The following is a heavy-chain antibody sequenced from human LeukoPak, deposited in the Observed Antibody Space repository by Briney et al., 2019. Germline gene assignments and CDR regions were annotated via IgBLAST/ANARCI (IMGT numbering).Heavy chain of an antibody. D-gene: IGHD4-23*01. J-gene: IGHJ6*02. V-gene: IGHV4-30-4*01. CDR1: GGSISGGDYY. Sequence: SETLSLTCTVSGGSISGGDYYWSWIRQPPGKGLEWIGYIHYSGSTYYNPSLRSRITISIDTSKNQFSLKLSSVTAADTAVYYCARDRSTVDYYGLDVWGQGTTVIVSS. CDR3: ARDRSTVDYYGLDV. CDR2: IHYSGST.